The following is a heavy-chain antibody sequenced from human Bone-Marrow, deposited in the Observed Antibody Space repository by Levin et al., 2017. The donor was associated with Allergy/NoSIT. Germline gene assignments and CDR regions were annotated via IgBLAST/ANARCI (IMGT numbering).Heavy chain of an antibody. Sequence: SCAASGFTFSNAWMTWVRQAPGKGLEWVGRIKSESDGGTTDYAAPVKGRFSISRDDSKNTLYLQLNSLKTEDPAVYYCTTLSSNGPHTWGQGTLVTVSS. J-gene: IGHJ5*02. CDR2: IKSESDGGTT. CDR3: TTLSSNGPHT. CDR1: GFTFSNAW. D-gene: IGHD6-13*01. V-gene: IGHV3-15*01.